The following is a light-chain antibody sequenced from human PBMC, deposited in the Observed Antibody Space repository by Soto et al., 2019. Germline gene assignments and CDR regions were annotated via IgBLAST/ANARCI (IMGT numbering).Light chain of an antibody. CDR1: QDIRNY. CDR3: QQYDNRPYT. J-gene: IGKJ2*01. CDR2: DAS. Sequence: DIQMTQSPSSLSASVGDRVTITCQASQDIRNYLNWYQQKPGKAPKLLIYDASKLETGVTSRFRVSGSWTDFNFTISSLQTEYIAKYYCQQYDNRPYTFGQGTKLEIK. V-gene: IGKV1-33*01.